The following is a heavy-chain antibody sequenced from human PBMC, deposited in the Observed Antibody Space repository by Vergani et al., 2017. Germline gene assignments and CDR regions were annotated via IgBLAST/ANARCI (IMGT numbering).Heavy chain of an antibody. CDR3: ARLIAAAGLFFDP. J-gene: IGHJ5*02. CDR2: ISGSGGST. Sequence: EVQLLESGGGLVQPGGSLRLSCAASGFTFSSYAMSWVRQAPGKGLEWVSAISGSGGSTYYADSVKGRFTISRDNAKNSLYLQMNSLRAEDTAVYYCARLIAAAGLFFDPWGQGTLVTVSS. CDR1: GFTFSSYA. D-gene: IGHD6-13*01. V-gene: IGHV3-23*01.